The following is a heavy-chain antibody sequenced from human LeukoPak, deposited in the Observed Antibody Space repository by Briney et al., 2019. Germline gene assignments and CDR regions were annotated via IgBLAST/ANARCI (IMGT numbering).Heavy chain of an antibody. Sequence: ASVKVSCKASGYAFTGYYIHWVRQAPGQGLEWMGWINPNSGGTNYAQKFQGRVTMTRDTSISTAYMELSRLTSDDSAVYYCARDAIVRDYSNSDYWGQGTLVTVSS. V-gene: IGHV1-2*02. J-gene: IGHJ4*02. D-gene: IGHD4-11*01. CDR3: ARDAIVRDYSNSDY. CDR1: GYAFTGYY. CDR2: INPNSGGT.